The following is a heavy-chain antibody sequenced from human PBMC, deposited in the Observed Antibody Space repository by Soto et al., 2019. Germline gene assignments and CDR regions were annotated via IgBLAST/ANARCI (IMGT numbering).Heavy chain of an antibody. V-gene: IGHV4-31*03. J-gene: IGHJ4*02. D-gene: IGHD3-16*01. CDR2: ISYSGST. Sequence: QVQLQESGPGLVRPSQTLSLTCTVSGGSINSGSYYWSWIRQYPGKGLEWIGYISYSGSTYYRPYLKSRVTISLDTSNNQCSLKLSSVTAADTAVYYCARDTFRGTFDYWGQGTLVTVSS. CDR3: ARDTFRGTFDY. CDR1: GGSINSGSYY.